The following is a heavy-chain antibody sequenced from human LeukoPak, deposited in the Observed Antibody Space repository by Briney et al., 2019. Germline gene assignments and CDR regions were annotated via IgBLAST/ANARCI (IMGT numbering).Heavy chain of an antibody. CDR3: ARRSWIGIAVAAYEYFQH. V-gene: IGHV4-59*12. Sequence: SETLSLTCTVSGGSITNNYWSWIRQTPGKGLEWIGYIYYSGTTTYNPSLKSRVTISIDTSKNQFSLKLSSVTAADTAVYYCARRSWIGIAVAAYEYFQHWGQGTLVTVSS. CDR1: GGSITNNY. CDR2: IYYSGTT. J-gene: IGHJ1*01. D-gene: IGHD6-19*01.